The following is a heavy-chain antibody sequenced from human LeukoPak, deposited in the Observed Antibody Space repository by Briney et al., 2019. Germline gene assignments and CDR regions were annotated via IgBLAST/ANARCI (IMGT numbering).Heavy chain of an antibody. Sequence: SETLSLTCTVSGGSIYSTTFYWGWIRQPPGKGLEWTGSMYYDGSTYHNPSLKSRVTISVDTSNNQFSLKLTSVTAADTAVYFCARRSDSGSDDGEDYFDYWGQGTLVTVSS. D-gene: IGHD1-26*01. V-gene: IGHV4-39*01. CDR2: MYYDGST. CDR3: ARRSDSGSDDGEDYFDY. J-gene: IGHJ4*02. CDR1: GGSIYSTTFY.